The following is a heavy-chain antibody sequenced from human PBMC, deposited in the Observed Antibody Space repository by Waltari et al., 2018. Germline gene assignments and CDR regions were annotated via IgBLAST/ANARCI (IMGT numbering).Heavy chain of an antibody. CDR1: GFSLSTSGMR. Sequence: QVTLKASGPALVKPTPTLTLTCTFSGFSLSTSGMRVRWIRQPPGKALEWLARIDWDDDKFYSTSLKTRLTISKDTSKNQVVLTMTNMDPVDTATYYCARMKIKLEHDYWGQGTLVTVSS. CDR3: ARMKIKLEHDY. D-gene: IGHD1-1*01. V-gene: IGHV2-70*04. CDR2: IDWDDDK. J-gene: IGHJ4*02.